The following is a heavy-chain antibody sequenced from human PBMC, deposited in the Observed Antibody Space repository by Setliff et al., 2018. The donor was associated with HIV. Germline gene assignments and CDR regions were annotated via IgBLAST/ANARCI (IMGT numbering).Heavy chain of an antibody. CDR2: ISPSGDRT. J-gene: IGHJ4*02. V-gene: IGHV1-46*01. Sequence: ASVKVSCKASGYAFTSQFMHWVRQAPGQGLEWMGIISPSGDRTTYAQRFRGRVTMTRDTSTSTVYMEVNSLRSEDTAVYYCAREAHGGNPWGDYWGQGTLVTVSS. D-gene: IGHD2-15*01. CDR3: AREAHGGNPWGDY. CDR1: GYAFTSQF.